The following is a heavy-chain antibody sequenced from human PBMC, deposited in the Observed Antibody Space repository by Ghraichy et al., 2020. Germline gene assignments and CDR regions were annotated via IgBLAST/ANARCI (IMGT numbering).Heavy chain of an antibody. Sequence: SETLSLTCTVSGGSISSSSYYWGWIRQPPGKGLEWIGSIYYSGSTYYNPSLKSRVTISVDTSKNQFSLKLSSVTAADTAVYYCARHYTGGWPIPYWFDPWGQGTLVTVSS. J-gene: IGHJ5*02. V-gene: IGHV4-39*01. CDR1: GGSISSSSYY. CDR2: IYYSGST. D-gene: IGHD2-8*02. CDR3: ARHYTGGWPIPYWFDP.